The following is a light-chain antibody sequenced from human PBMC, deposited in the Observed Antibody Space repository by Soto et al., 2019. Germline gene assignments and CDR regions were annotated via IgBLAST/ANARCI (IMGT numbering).Light chain of an antibody. Sequence: QSVLTQSPSAPASLGASVKLTCTLSSGHSSYAIAWHQQQPEKGPRYLMKLNSDGSHSKGDGIPDRFSGSSSGADRYLTISSLQSEDEADYYCQTWGTGIHVVFGGGTKLTVL. J-gene: IGLJ2*01. CDR1: SGHSSYA. CDR3: QTWGTGIHVV. CDR2: LNSDGSH. V-gene: IGLV4-69*01.